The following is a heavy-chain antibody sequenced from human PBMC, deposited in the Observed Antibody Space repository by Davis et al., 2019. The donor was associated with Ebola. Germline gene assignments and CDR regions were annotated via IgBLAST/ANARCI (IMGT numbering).Heavy chain of an antibody. J-gene: IGHJ4*02. CDR3: AHSRREFSPDYFDY. V-gene: IGHV2-26*01. Sequence: SGPTLMKPTETLTLTCTVSGFSLSNARMGVSWIRQPPGKALEWLAHIFSNDEKSYSTSLKSRLTISKDTSKNQVVLTMTNMDPVDTATYYCAHSRREFSPDYFDYWGQGTLVTVSS. D-gene: IGHD3-22*01. CDR1: GFSLSNARMG. CDR2: IFSNDEK.